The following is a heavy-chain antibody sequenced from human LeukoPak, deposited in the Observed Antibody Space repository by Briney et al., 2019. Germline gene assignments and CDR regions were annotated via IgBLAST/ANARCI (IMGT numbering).Heavy chain of an antibody. Sequence: GSLTLSCTASGFTSSDYWMTWVRQAPGKGPEWVANIKQDGSQRYYVDSVRGRFTISRDNAKNSLFLQMNGLRAEDTAVCYCARRGGSSSRRSPIDYWGQGTLVTVSS. D-gene: IGHD6-6*01. CDR3: ARRGGSSSRRSPIDY. J-gene: IGHJ4*02. CDR1: GFTSSDYW. V-gene: IGHV3-7*01. CDR2: IKQDGSQR.